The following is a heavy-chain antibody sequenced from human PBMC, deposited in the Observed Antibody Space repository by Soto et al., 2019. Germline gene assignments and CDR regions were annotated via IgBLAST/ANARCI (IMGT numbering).Heavy chain of an antibody. J-gene: IGHJ4*02. V-gene: IGHV4-4*07. CDR1: GGSISSYY. Sequence: NPSETLSLTCTVSGGSISSYYWSWIRQPAGKGLEWIGRIYTSGSTNYNPSLKSRVTMSVDTSKNQFSLKLSSVTAADTDVYYCARDLIAAAGNLASAYWGKGTLVTVSS. CDR3: ARDLIAAAGNLASAY. CDR2: IYTSGST. D-gene: IGHD6-13*01.